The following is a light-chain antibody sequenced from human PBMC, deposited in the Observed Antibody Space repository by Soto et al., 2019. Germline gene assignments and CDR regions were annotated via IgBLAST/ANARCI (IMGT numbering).Light chain of an antibody. Sequence: EIVLTQSPATLSLSPGERATLSCRASQSVSSYLAWYQQKPGQAPRLLIYDASNRATGIPARFSGSGSGTVFTLTISSLEPEDFAVYYCQQRSNWPPWTFGQGTKVESK. V-gene: IGKV3-11*01. CDR1: QSVSSY. CDR2: DAS. J-gene: IGKJ1*01. CDR3: QQRSNWPPWT.